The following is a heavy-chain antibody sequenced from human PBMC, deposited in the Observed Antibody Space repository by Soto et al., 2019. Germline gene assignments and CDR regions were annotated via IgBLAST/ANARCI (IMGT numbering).Heavy chain of an antibody. CDR3: ARRHTAMWPYYYYGMDV. V-gene: IGHV4-34*01. Sequence: PSETLSLTCAVYGGSFSGYYWSWIRQPPGKGLEWIGEINHSGSTNYNPSLKSRVTISVDTSKNQFSLKLSSVTAADTAVYYCARRHTAMWPYYYYGMDVWGQGTTVNVSS. CDR1: GGSFSGYY. J-gene: IGHJ6*02. CDR2: INHSGST. D-gene: IGHD5-18*01.